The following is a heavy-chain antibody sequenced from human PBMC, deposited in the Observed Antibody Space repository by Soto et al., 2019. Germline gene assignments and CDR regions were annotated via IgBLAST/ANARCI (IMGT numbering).Heavy chain of an antibody. D-gene: IGHD3-9*01. V-gene: IGHV1-69*02. CDR1: GGTLSSYT. J-gene: IGHJ4*02. CDR2: IIPILGIA. CDR3: ATYYDILTGYPN. Sequence: ASVKVSCNASGGTLSSYTISWGGQAPGQGLEWMGRIIPILGIANYAQKFQGRVTITADKSTSTAYMELSSLRSEDTAVYYCATYYDILTGYPNWGQGTLVTVSS.